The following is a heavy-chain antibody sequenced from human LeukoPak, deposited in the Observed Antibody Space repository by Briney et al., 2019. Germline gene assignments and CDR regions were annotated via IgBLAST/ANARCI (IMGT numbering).Heavy chain of an antibody. V-gene: IGHV1-8*01. Sequence: ASVKVSCKASGYTLTSYDINWVRQATGQGLECMGWMNPNSGNTGYAQKFQGRVTMTRNTSISTAYMELSSLRSEDTAVYYCARTIVVVAATVTIWGQGTLVTVSS. CDR1: GYTLTSYD. CDR2: MNPNSGNT. CDR3: ARTIVVVAATVTI. D-gene: IGHD2-15*01. J-gene: IGHJ4*02.